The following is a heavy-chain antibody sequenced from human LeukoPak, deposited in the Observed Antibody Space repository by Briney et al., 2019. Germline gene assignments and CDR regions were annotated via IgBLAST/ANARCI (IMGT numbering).Heavy chain of an antibody. D-gene: IGHD3-22*01. Sequence: ASVSVSCKASGYTFTDYTMHWLRQAPGQRLDWMGWINGGSGNTKYSPEFQGRVTITRDTSASTAYMELSSLRSEDTAVYYCANPRYDSSGYYYVDWGQGTLVTVSS. J-gene: IGHJ4*02. V-gene: IGHV1-3*01. CDR2: INGGSGNT. CDR1: GYTFTDYT. CDR3: ANPRYDSSGYYYVD.